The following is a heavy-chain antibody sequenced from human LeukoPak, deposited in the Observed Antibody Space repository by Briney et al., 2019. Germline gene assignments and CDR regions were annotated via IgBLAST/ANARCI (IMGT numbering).Heavy chain of an antibody. D-gene: IGHD3-10*01. Sequence: GGSLRLSCAASGFTFSSYGMSWVRQAPGKGLEWVSCISSSSSYIYYADSVKGRFTISRDNAKNSLYLQMNSLRAEDTAVYYCARRVRGRSGITMLRGVRGHNWFDPWGQGTLVTVSS. CDR1: GFTFSSYG. V-gene: IGHV3-21*01. CDR2: ISSSSSYI. J-gene: IGHJ5*02. CDR3: ARRVRGRSGITMLRGVRGHNWFDP.